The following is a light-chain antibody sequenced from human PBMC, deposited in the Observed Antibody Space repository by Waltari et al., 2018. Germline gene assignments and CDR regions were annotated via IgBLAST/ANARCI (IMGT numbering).Light chain of an antibody. J-gene: IGLJ2*01. CDR3: SSYTRTSTVI. Sequence: QSVLTQPPSVSGAPGQGVTISCTGSSSNIGAGYAVHWYQQLPGTAPKFLIYGNNNRPSGVPPRFSGSKSGNTASLTISGLQAEDEADYYCSSYTRTSTVIFGGGTKLTVL. CDR2: GNN. V-gene: IGLV1-40*01. CDR1: SSNIGAGYA.